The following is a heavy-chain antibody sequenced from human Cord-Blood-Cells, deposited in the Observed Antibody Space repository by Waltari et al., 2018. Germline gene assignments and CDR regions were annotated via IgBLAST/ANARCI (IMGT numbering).Heavy chain of an antibody. J-gene: IGHJ4*02. CDR1: GYSFTSYW. Sequence: EVQLVQSGAEVKKPGESLRISCKGSGYSFTSYWISWVRQMPGKGLEWMGRIDPSDSYPNYSPSFQGNVTISADKSISTAYLQWSSLKASDTAMYYCARHTLYNWNDRSYYFDYWGQGTLVTVSS. CDR2: IDPSDSYP. V-gene: IGHV5-10-1*01. D-gene: IGHD1-1*01. CDR3: ARHTLYNWNDRSYYFDY.